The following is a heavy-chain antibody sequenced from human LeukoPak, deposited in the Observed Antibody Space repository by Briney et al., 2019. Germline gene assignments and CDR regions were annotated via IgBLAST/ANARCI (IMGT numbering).Heavy chain of an antibody. CDR1: GFTFSRYW. CDR2: ILQDGSEK. D-gene: IGHD6-6*01. Sequence: PGGSLRLSCAASGFTFSRYWMSWVRQTQGKGLEWVAIILQDGSEKHYVASVKGRFTISRDNAKNSVYLQMNGLRAEDTAVYYCARAGAYSSSSPAGLWGQGTLVTVSS. V-gene: IGHV3-7*01. CDR3: ARAGAYSSSSPAGL. J-gene: IGHJ4*02.